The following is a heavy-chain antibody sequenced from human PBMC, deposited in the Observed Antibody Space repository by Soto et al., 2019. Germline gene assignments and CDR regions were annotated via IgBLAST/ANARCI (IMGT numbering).Heavy chain of an antibody. J-gene: IGHJ4*02. V-gene: IGHV4-34*01. CDR1: GGSFSGYN. CDR3: ARGRGYSSSWYLDY. Sequence: PSETLSLTCAVYGGSFSGYNWSWIRQPPGKGLEWIGEINHSGSTNYNPSLKSRVTISVDTSKIQFSLKLSSVTAADTAVYYCARGRGYSSSWYLDYWGQGTLVTVSS. D-gene: IGHD6-13*01. CDR2: INHSGST.